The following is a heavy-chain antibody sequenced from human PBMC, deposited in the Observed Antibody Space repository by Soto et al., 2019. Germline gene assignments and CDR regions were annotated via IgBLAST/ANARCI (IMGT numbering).Heavy chain of an antibody. CDR3: ASHGYDSSGYYA. Sequence: QLQLQESGPGLVKPSETLSLTCTVSGGSISSSSYYWGWIRQPPGKGLEWIGSIYYSGSTYYNPSLKRRVTISVDTSKTQFSLKLSSVTAADTAVYCCASHGYDSSGYYAWGQGTLVTVSS. CDR1: GGSISSSSYY. V-gene: IGHV4-39*01. D-gene: IGHD3-22*01. J-gene: IGHJ4*02. CDR2: IYYSGST.